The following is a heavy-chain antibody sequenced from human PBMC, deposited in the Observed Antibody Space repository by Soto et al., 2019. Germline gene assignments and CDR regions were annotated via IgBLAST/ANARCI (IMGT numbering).Heavy chain of an antibody. CDR2: ISSSSSYI. CDR3: ARGPTSSYDYFDY. J-gene: IGHJ4*02. CDR1: GFTFSSYS. D-gene: IGHD4-17*01. Sequence: GGSLRLSCAASGFTFSSYSMNWVRQAPGKGLEWVSSISSSSSYIYYADSVKDRFTISRDNAKNSLYLQMNSLRAEDTAVYYCARGPTSSYDYFDYWGQGTLVTVSS. V-gene: IGHV3-21*01.